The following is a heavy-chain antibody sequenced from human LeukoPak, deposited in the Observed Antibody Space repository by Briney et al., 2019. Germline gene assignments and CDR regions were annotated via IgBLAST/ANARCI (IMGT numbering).Heavy chain of an antibody. CDR2: VYDTGDT. V-gene: IGHV4-59*12. Sequence: SETLSLTCTVSGTSITRTYWSWIRQPPGRGLESVGYVYDTGDTNYNPSLKSRVTMSLDTSKNQFSLTLSSVTAADTAVYYCAREEIAVTARSLDYWGQGTLVTVSS. CDR3: AREEIAVTARSLDY. D-gene: IGHD6-19*01. J-gene: IGHJ4*02. CDR1: GTSITRTY.